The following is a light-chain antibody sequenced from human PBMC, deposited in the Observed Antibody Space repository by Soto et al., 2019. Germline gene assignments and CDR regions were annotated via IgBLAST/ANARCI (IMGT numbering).Light chain of an antibody. V-gene: IGKV1-5*03. CDR3: QQYNRYWT. Sequence: DIQMTQSPSTLSASVGDRVTITCRASQSISSRLAWYQQKPGKAPKLLIYKASNLESGVPSRFSGSGSGTEFTLTISSLQPDDFATYYCQQYNRYWTFGQGTKV. J-gene: IGKJ1*01. CDR2: KAS. CDR1: QSISSR.